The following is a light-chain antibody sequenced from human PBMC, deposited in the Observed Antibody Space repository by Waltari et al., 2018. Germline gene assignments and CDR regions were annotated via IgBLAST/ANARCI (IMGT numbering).Light chain of an antibody. CDR1: SSDVGSYNY. V-gene: IGLV2-23*01. Sequence: QSALTQPASVSGSPGQSITISCTGTSSDVGSYNYVSWYQPHPGKAPKVMIYEGSKRPSGVSNRFSGSKSGNTASLTISGLQAEDEADYYCCSYAGSGTWVFGGGTKLTVL. CDR2: EGS. CDR3: CSYAGSGTWV. J-gene: IGLJ3*02.